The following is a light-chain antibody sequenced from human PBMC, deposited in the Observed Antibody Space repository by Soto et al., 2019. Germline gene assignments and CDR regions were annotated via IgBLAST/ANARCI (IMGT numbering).Light chain of an antibody. V-gene: IGKV1-9*01. CDR2: AAS. CDR1: QVISTS. Sequence: VDSVTITCRSSQVISTSFAWYQVKPGKAPKLLIYAASTLESGVPSRFSATVSGTEFSLTITSLQPEDSAVYYCQQRKNWPPITFGQGTRLEIK. CDR3: QQRKNWPPIT. J-gene: IGKJ5*01.